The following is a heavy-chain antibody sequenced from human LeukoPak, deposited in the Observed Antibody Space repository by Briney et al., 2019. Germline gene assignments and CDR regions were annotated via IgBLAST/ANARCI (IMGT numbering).Heavy chain of an antibody. CDR2: IDACARST. Sequence: GGSLRLSCEASGFPVNKYEMHWVRQAPGKGLEWVSYIDACARSTNYADSVWGRFTLSRDNAQNSVHLQMNSLRDEHTADDYCVKGRLLRSSKYFYYWGREALVIVSS. CDR3: VKGRLLRSSKYFYY. D-gene: IGHD2-21*02. CDR1: GFPVNKYE. J-gene: IGHJ4*02. V-gene: IGHV3-48*03.